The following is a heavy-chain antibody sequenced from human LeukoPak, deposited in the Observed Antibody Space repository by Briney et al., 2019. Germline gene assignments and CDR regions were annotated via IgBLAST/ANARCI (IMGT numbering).Heavy chain of an antibody. D-gene: IGHD4-11*01. J-gene: IGHJ4*02. CDR2: IIPILGIA. V-gene: IGHV1-69*04. CDR3: ARWTTTYLDY. Sequence: SVKVSCKASGGTFSSYAISWVRQAPGQGLEWMGRIIPILGIANYAQKFQGRVTITADKSTSTAYMELSSLRSEDSAVYYCARWTTTYLDYWGQGTLVTVSS. CDR1: GGTFSSYA.